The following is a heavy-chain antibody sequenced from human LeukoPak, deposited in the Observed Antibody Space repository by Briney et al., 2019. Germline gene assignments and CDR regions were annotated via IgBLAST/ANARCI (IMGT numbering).Heavy chain of an antibody. J-gene: IGHJ6*04. CDR2: IYYSGST. CDR1: GGSISSYY. D-gene: IGHD3-3*01. CDR3: ARSYYDFWSGPWGV. V-gene: IGHV4-59*01. Sequence: PSETLSLTYTVSGGSISSYYWSWIRQPPGKGLEWIGYIYYSGSTNYNPSLKSRVTISVDTSKNQFSLKLSSVTAADTAVYYCARSYYDFWSGPWGVWGKGTTVTVSS.